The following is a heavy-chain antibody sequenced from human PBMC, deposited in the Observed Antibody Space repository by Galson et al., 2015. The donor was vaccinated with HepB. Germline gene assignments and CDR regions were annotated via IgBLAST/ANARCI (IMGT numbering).Heavy chain of an antibody. CDR3: ARDLEGVTMVRGVIVDHGNDY. CDR2: ISAYNGNT. CDR1: GYTFTSYG. J-gene: IGHJ4*02. D-gene: IGHD3-10*01. V-gene: IGHV1-18*04. Sequence: SVKVSCKASGYTFTSYGIRWLRQAPGQGLEWMGWISAYNGNTKYAQKLQGRVTMTTDTSTSTAYMELRSRRSDDTAVYYCARDLEGVTMVRGVIVDHGNDYWGQGTLVTVSS.